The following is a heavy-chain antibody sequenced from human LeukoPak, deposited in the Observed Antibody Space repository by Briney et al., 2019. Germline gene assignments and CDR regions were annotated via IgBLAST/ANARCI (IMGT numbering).Heavy chain of an antibody. CDR2: IYTSGST. Sequence: SETLSLTCTVSGGSISSYYWSWIRQPAGKGLEWIGRIYTSGSTNYSPSLKSRVTMSVDTSKNQFSLKLSSVTAADTAVYYCARGPYSSSWYTADYYYYMDVWGKGTTVTVSS. J-gene: IGHJ6*03. CDR3: ARGPYSSSWYTADYYYYMDV. CDR1: GGSISSYY. V-gene: IGHV4-4*07. D-gene: IGHD6-13*01.